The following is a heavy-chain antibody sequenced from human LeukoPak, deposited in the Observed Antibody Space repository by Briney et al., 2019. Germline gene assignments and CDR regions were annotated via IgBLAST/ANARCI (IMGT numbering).Heavy chain of an antibody. Sequence: SETLSLTCTVSGGSISSSSYYWGWIRQPPGKGLEWIATIYYSGSTYYNPSLKSRVTISVDTSKNQFSLKLSSVTAADTAVYYCARDHWAAAGTSDYWGQGTLVTVSS. CDR1: GGSISSSSYY. J-gene: IGHJ4*02. CDR2: IYYSGST. V-gene: IGHV4-39*07. CDR3: ARDHWAAAGTSDY. D-gene: IGHD6-13*01.